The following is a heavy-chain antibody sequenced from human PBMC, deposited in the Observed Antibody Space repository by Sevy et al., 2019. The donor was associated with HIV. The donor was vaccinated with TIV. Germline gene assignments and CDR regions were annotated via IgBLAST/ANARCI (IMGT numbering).Heavy chain of an antibody. V-gene: IGHV3-7*01. CDR2: INQDGSEK. J-gene: IGHJ3*02. Sequence: GGSLRLSCAASGISFSNYWMSWVCQAPGKGLEWVANINQDGSEKKFVGSVKGRFTISRDNAKNSVYLQMNSLTAEDTAVYYCARDRWAKYPEDGFDIWGQGTMVTVSS. CDR3: ARDRWAKYPEDGFDI. CDR1: GISFSNYW.